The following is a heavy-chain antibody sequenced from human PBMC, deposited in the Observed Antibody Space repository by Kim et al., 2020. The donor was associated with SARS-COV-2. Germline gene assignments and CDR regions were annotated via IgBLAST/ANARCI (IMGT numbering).Heavy chain of an antibody. Sequence: SPNYHPSLKSRVTISVDTSKNQFSLKLSSVTAADTAVYYCARRAMTGYYDYWGQGTLVTVSS. V-gene: IGHV4-61*07. J-gene: IGHJ4*02. D-gene: IGHD3-9*01. CDR3: ARRAMTGYYDY. CDR2: SP.